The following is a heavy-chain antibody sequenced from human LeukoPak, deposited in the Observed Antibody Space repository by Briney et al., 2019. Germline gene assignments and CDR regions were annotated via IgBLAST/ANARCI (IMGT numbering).Heavy chain of an antibody. J-gene: IGHJ5*01. CDR3: ARGALDAATPFDS. Sequence: PGTSLRLSCAASRFTFSSYSMNWVRQAPGKGLEWVSSISSSSSYIYYADSLKGRFTISRDNAKKSAYLQMNSLRAEDTAVYYCARGALDAATPFDSWGQGTLVTVSS. D-gene: IGHD2-15*01. CDR1: RFTFSSYS. V-gene: IGHV3-21*01. CDR2: ISSSSSYI.